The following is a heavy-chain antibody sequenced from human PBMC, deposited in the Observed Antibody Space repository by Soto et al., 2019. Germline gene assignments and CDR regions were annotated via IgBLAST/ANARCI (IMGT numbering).Heavy chain of an antibody. D-gene: IGHD1-1*01. CDR2: ISAHNGNT. Sequence: QVHLVQSGAEVKKPGASVKVSCKGSGYGFTTYGITWVRQAPGQGLEWMAWISAHNGNTDYAQNPQGRVTVTRDTSTSTAYMELRSLRSEDTAVYYCARGRYGDYWGQGALVTVSS. CDR1: GYGFTTYG. J-gene: IGHJ4*02. V-gene: IGHV1-18*01. CDR3: ARGRYGDY.